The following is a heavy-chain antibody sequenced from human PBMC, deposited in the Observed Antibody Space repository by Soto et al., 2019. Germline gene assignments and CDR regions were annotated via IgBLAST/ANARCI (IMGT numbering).Heavy chain of an antibody. Sequence: PSETLSLTCAVSGGSISTSNWWSWVRQPPGKGLEWIGEVYHSGSTNYNPSFKSRVAMSVDKSKNQFSLKLNSVTAADTAVYYCAKEGQQLGGGYFDYWGQGTLVTVSS. CDR2: VYHSGST. CDR1: GGSISTSNW. CDR3: AKEGQQLGGGYFDY. D-gene: IGHD6-13*01. J-gene: IGHJ4*02. V-gene: IGHV4-4*02.